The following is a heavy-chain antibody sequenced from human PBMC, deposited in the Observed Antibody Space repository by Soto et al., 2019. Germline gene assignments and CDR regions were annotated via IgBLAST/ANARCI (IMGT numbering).Heavy chain of an antibody. CDR1: GDSISSGGYY. D-gene: IGHD3-3*01. CDR2: IYYSGST. J-gene: IGHJ4*02. V-gene: IGHV4-31*03. CDR3: ARAHDLYYFDY. Sequence: SETLSLTCSVSGDSISSGGYYCSWIRQHPGKGLEWIGYIYYSGSTYYNPSLKSRLTISVDRSKNQFSLKLSSVTAADTAVYYCARAHDLYYFDYWGQGTLVTVSS.